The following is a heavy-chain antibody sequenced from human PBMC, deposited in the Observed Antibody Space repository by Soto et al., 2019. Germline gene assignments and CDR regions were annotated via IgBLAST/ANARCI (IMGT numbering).Heavy chain of an antibody. J-gene: IGHJ5*02. Sequence: HPGGSLRLSCAASGFTFSGSAMHWVRQASGKGLEWVGRIRSKANSYATAYAASVKGRFTISRDDSKNTAYLQMNSLKTEDTAVFYCTRPSSGWYWSQFDPWGQGTLVTVSS. V-gene: IGHV3-73*01. CDR3: TRPSSGWYWSQFDP. CDR2: IRSKANSYAT. CDR1: GFTFSGSA. D-gene: IGHD6-19*01.